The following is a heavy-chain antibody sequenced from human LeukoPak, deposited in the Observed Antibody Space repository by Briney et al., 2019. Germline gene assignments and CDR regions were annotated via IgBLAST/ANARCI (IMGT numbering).Heavy chain of an antibody. V-gene: IGHV3-11*01. CDR1: GFTFSDYY. D-gene: IGHD3-10*01. J-gene: IGHJ4*02. CDR3: ARDLRTTMVRGPHTPIPTDY. Sequence: GGSLRPSCAASGFTFSDYYMSWLRQATGKGVEWVSYISSSGSTIYYADSVKGRFTISRDIAKNSLYLQMNSLRAEGTAVYYCARDLRTTMVRGPHTPIPTDYWGQGTLVTVSS. CDR2: ISSSGSTI.